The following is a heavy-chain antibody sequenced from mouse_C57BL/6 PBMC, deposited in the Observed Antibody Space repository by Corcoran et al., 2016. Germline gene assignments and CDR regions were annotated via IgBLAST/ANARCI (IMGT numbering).Heavy chain of an antibody. D-gene: IGHD4-1*01. CDR2: INPNNGGT. V-gene: IGHV1-26*01. Sequence: EVQLQQSGPELVKPGASVKISCKASGYTFTDYYMNWVKQSHGKSLEWIVDINPNNGGTSYNQKFKGKATLTVDKSSSTAYMEPHSLTSEDSAVYYCARDANWDLYYFDYWGQGTTLTVSS. CDR3: ARDANWDLYYFDY. CDR1: GYTFTDYY. J-gene: IGHJ2*01.